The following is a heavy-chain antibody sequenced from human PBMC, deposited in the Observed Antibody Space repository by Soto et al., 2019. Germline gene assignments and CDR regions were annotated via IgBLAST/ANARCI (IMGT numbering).Heavy chain of an antibody. D-gene: IGHD5-18*01. Sequence: QVQLVQSGAEVKKPGASVKVSCKASGYTFTSYAMHWVRQAPGQRLEWMGWINAGNGNTKYSQKFQGRVTMTRDTTASTAYMEMSSLRSEDTAVYYCAGELDTSMAFDYWGQGTLVTVSS. CDR3: AGELDTSMAFDY. CDR1: GYTFTSYA. J-gene: IGHJ4*02. CDR2: INAGNGNT. V-gene: IGHV1-3*01.